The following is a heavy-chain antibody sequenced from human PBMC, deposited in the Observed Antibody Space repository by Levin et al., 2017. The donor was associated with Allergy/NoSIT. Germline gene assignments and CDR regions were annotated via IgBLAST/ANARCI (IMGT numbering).Heavy chain of an antibody. CDR2: IRNRANVYTT. D-gene: IGHD3-16*01. Sequence: GGSLRLSCAASGFTFSDHYMDWVRQAPGKGLEWVARIRNRANVYTTVYAASVKVRFTISRDDSQNSLYLEMNKLESEDTATYYCTRGLPPNYGYNMDAWGIGTTITVSS. J-gene: IGHJ6*03. CDR1: GFTFSDHY. CDR3: TRGLPPNYGYNMDA. V-gene: IGHV3-72*01.